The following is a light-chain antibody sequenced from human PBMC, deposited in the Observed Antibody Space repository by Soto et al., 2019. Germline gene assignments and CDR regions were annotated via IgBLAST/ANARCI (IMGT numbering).Light chain of an antibody. V-gene: IGKV3-20*01. CDR3: QQYGSSGT. J-gene: IGKJ1*01. CDR2: GAS. CDR1: QSVNSN. Sequence: EIMITQSPATLSVSLGERATLSCRASQSVNSNLAWYQKKPGQAPRLLMFGASTRATGIPDRFSGSGSGTDFTLTISRLEPEDFAVYYCQQYGSSGTFGQGTKVDIK.